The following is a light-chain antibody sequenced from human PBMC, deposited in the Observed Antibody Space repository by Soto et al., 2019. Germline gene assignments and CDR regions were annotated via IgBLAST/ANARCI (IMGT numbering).Light chain of an antibody. Sequence: EIVLTQSPGTLSLSPGESAALSCRASQSVTSDYLVWYRQKPGQAPRLLIYAISSRAAGIPDRFSGSGSGTDFTITITRLEPEDSAVYYCQQHSSSPWTFGQGTRVEV. CDR2: AIS. J-gene: IGKJ1*01. V-gene: IGKV3-20*01. CDR1: QSVTSDY. CDR3: QQHSSSPWT.